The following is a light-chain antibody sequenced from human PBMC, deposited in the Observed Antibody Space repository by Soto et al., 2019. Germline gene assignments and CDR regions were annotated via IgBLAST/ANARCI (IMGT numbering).Light chain of an antibody. CDR2: AAS. CDR1: RGISTY. V-gene: IGKV1-39*01. CDR3: QQFGNSPWT. Sequence: DIQMTQSPASLSASVGDRVTITCRASRGISTYLNWYLQKPGEAPKLLIYAASTLQSGVPSRLRGSGSGTDFTLTISRLEPEDFAVYFCQQFGNSPWTFGHGTKVDIK. J-gene: IGKJ1*01.